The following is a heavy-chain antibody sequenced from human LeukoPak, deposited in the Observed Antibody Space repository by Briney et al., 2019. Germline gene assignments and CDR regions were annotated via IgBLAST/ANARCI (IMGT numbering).Heavy chain of an antibody. J-gene: IGHJ4*02. CDR3: ARDIAAVIDY. D-gene: IGHD6-13*01. Sequence: PGRSLRLSCAASGFTFSSYAMHWVRQAPGKGLEWVAVISYDGSNKYYADSVKGRFTISRDNSKNTLYLQMNSLRAEDTAVYYCARDIAAVIDYWGQGTLVTVSS. CDR1: GFTFSSYA. CDR2: ISYDGSNK. V-gene: IGHV3-30*04.